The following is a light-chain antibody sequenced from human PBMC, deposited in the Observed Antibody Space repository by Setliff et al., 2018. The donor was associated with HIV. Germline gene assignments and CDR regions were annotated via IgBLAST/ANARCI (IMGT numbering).Light chain of an antibody. CDR3: CPFVGSDSWM. CDR1: SSDVGGYNY. V-gene: IGLV2-8*01. J-gene: IGLJ2*01. Sequence: QSVLTQSPSASGSPGQSVTISCTGTSSDVGGYNYVSWHQQHPGKAPKVIIYDVTKRPSGVSSRFSGSKSGNTASLTISGLQAEDEADYYCCPFVGSDSWMVGGGTK. CDR2: DVT.